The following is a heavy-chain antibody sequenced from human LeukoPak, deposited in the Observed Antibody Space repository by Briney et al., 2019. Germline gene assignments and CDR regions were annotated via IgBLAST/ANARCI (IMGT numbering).Heavy chain of an antibody. CDR1: GGSFSGYY. CDR2: INHSGST. J-gene: IGHJ5*02. D-gene: IGHD3-10*01. V-gene: IGHV4-34*01. CDR3: ARGQFRWFDP. Sequence: SSETLSLTCAVYGGSFSGYYWSWIRQPPGKGLEWIGEINHSGSTNYNPSLKSRVTISVDTSKNQFSLKLSSVTAADTAVYYCARGQFRWFDPWGQGTLVTVS.